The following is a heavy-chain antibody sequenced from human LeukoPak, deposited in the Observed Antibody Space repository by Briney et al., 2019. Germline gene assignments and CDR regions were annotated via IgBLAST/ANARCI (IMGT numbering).Heavy chain of an antibody. D-gene: IGHD4-23*01. J-gene: IGHJ4*02. Sequence: SETLSLTCTVSGGSISTYYWGWIRQPPGKGLEWIGEINHSGSTNYNPSLKSRVTISIDTSKNQFSLKLSSVTAADTAVYYCARGDYGGNPIDYWGQGTLVTVSS. CDR3: ARGDYGGNPIDY. CDR2: INHSGST. CDR1: GGSISTYY. V-gene: IGHV4-34*01.